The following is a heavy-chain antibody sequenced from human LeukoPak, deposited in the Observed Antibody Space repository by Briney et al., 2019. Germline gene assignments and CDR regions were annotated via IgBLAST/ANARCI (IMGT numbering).Heavy chain of an antibody. CDR1: GGSISSSSYY. Sequence: SETLSLTCTVSGGSISSSSYYWGWIRQPPGKGLEWIGSIYYSGSTYYNPSLKSRVTISVDTSKNQSSLKLSSVTAADTAVYYCAGSLRYFDWALNYYYYYMDVWGKGTTVTVSS. D-gene: IGHD3-9*01. J-gene: IGHJ6*03. V-gene: IGHV4-39*01. CDR2: IYYSGST. CDR3: AGSLRYFDWALNYYYYYMDV.